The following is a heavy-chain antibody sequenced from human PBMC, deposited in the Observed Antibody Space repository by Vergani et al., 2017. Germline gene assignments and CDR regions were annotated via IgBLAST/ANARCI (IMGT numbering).Heavy chain of an antibody. J-gene: IGHJ4*02. V-gene: IGHV1-69*02. CDR3: ASAGDYVFVY. Sequence: QVQLVQSGAEVKKPGSSVKVSCKASGGTFSSYTISWVRQAPGQGLEWMERIIPILGIANYAQKFQGRVTITADKSTSTAYMELSSLRSEDTAVYYCASAGDYVFVYWGQGTLVTVSS. CDR1: GGTFSSYT. D-gene: IGHD4-17*01. CDR2: IIPILGIA.